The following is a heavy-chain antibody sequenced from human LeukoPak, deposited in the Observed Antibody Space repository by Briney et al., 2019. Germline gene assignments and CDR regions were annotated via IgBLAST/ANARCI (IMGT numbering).Heavy chain of an antibody. V-gene: IGHV4-38-2*02. Sequence: SETLSLTCTVSGYSISSGYYWGWIRQPPGKGLEWIGSIYRSGSTYYNPSLKSRVTISVDTSKNQFSLKLSSVTAADTAVYYCARENYDFWSGYLSVWGKGTTVTVSS. D-gene: IGHD3-3*01. J-gene: IGHJ6*04. CDR3: ARENYDFWSGYLSV. CDR1: GYSISSGYY. CDR2: IYRSGST.